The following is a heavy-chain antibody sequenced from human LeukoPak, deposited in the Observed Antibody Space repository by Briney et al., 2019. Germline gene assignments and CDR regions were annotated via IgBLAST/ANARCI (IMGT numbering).Heavy chain of an antibody. Sequence: SETLSLTCTVSGGSISSYYWSWIRQPPGKGLEWIGYIYYSGSTNYNPSLKSRVTMSVDTSKNQFSLKLSSVTAADTAVYYCARVYRSYWYFDLWGRGTLVTVSS. D-gene: IGHD3-16*02. CDR1: GGSISSYY. CDR2: IYYSGST. V-gene: IGHV4-59*12. CDR3: ARVYRSYWYFDL. J-gene: IGHJ2*01.